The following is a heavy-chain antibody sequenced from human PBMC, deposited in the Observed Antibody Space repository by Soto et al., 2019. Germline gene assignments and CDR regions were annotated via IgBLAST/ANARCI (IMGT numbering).Heavy chain of an antibody. J-gene: IGHJ4*02. CDR2: SFYRGST. V-gene: IGHV4-39*01. CDR3: ATVDGFGVVTPFFEY. D-gene: IGHD3-3*01. CDR1: GGSISSMSHY. Sequence: QLQLQESGPGLVKPSETLSLTCTVSGGSISSMSHYWGWIRQSPGKHLEWIGSSFYRGSTHYNPSLKTRVTISVDKSKNQVSLKLYSVTAADTAVYYCATVDGFGVVTPFFEYWGQGILVTVSS.